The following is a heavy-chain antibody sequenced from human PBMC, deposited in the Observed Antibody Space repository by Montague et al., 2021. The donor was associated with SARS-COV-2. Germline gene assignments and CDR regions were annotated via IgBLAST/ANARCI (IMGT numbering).Heavy chain of an antibody. Sequence: SETLSLTCAVYGGSLSGYYWSWIRQPPEEGLEWIGEINHSANTXXXPSXXXPVTISIDTSKNQFSLKMTSVTAADTATYYCASGIYPSGSYYNRYYYGLNIWGLGTTVIVSS. D-gene: IGHD3-10*01. CDR2: INHSANT. CDR1: GGSLSGYY. J-gene: IGHJ6*02. CDR3: ASGIYPSGSYYNRYYYGLNI. V-gene: IGHV4-34*01.